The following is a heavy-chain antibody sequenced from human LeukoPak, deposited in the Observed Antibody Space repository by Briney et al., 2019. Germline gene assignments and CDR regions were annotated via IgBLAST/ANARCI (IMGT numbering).Heavy chain of an antibody. Sequence: ASVTVSCMASRYSFTSFYMHWVRQAPGQGGEGMGLIHPSGGNTSYAQRFQGRVTITSDTSTRTVYMELSSLRSEDTAVYYCATHTVTYDGYYFDHRGPGALVTVSS. D-gene: IGHD4-17*01. V-gene: IGHV1-46*01. J-gene: IGHJ4*02. CDR1: RYSFTSFY. CDR3: ATHTVTYDGYYFDH. CDR2: IHPSGGNT.